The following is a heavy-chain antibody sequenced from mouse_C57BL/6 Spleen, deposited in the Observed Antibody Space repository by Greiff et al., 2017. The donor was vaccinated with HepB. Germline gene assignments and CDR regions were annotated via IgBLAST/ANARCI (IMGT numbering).Heavy chain of an antibody. D-gene: IGHD1-1*01. Sequence: EVQGVESGGGLVKPGGSLKLSCAASGFTFSSYAMSWVRQTPEKRLEWVATISDGGSYTYYPDNVKGRFTISRDNAKNNLYLQMSHLKSEDTAMYYCAGSFITTVVALYYYAMDYWGQGTSVTVSS. V-gene: IGHV5-4*01. CDR3: AGSFITTVVALYYYAMDY. CDR2: ISDGGSYT. CDR1: GFTFSSYA. J-gene: IGHJ4*01.